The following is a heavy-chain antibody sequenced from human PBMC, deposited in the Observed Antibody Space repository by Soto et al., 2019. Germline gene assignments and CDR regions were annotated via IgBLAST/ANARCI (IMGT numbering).Heavy chain of an antibody. CDR3: ARALRNCYFYGMDI. V-gene: IGHV1-46*01. J-gene: IGHJ6*02. CDR1: GYAFSNNF. Sequence: ASVKVSCKESGYAFSNNFMHWVRQAPAQGLEWMGVINPTTGLTSNAQKFQGRITMTSDTSSSTAYMELSSLRSEDTAVYYCARALRNCYFYGMDIWGQGTTVTVSS. CDR2: INPTTGLT.